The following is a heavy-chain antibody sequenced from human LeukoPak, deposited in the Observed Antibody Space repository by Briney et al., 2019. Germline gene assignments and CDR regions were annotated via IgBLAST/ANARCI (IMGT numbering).Heavy chain of an antibody. CDR3: ARILAVASFHPFDY. CDR1: GFTFSDYY. CDR2: NSSSSSYT. Sequence: GGSLRLSCAASGFTFSDYYKNWIRQATGKGLECVSYNSSSSSYTNYADSVKGRFTISRDNAKKSLYLQMNSLRAEDTAVYYCARILAVASFHPFDYWGQGTLVTVSS. D-gene: IGHD6-19*01. J-gene: IGHJ4*02. V-gene: IGHV3-11*03.